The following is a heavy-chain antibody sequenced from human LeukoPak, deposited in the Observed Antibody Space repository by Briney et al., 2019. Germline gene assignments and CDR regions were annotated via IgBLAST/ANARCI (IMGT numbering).Heavy chain of an antibody. CDR2: MNPNSGGT. CDR3: ARAEGFTMDV. CDR1: GYTFTSYY. Sequence: ASVKVSCKASGYTFTSYYMHWVRQPPGQGLEWMGWMNPNSGGTHYAQNFRGRVTMTRDTSISTAYMELNTLSSDDTAVYYCARAEGFTMDVWGQGTTVTVSS. J-gene: IGHJ6*02. V-gene: IGHV1-2*02.